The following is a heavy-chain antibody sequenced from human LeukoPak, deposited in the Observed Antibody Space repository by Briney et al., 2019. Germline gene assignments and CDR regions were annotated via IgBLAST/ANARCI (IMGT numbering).Heavy chain of an antibody. CDR1: GGTFSSYA. CDR3: ARGGVGASSPWFDP. J-gene: IGHJ5*02. V-gene: IGHV1-69*05. CDR2: IIPIFGTA. Sequence: SVKVSCKASGGTFSSYAISWVRQAPGQGLEWMGGIIPIFGTANYAQKFQGRVTITTDQSTSTAYMELSSLRSEDTAVYYCARGGVGASSPWFDPWGQGTLVTVSS. D-gene: IGHD1-26*01.